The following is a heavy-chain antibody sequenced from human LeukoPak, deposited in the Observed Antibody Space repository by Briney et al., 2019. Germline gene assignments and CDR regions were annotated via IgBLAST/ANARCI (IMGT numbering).Heavy chain of an antibody. J-gene: IGHJ4*02. V-gene: IGHV4-34*01. CDR1: GVSLSGYY. CDR2: INHSGST. Sequence: SETLSLTCAVYGVSLSGYYWSWIRQPPGKGLEWIGEINHSGSTNNNPSLKSRVTISVDTSKNQFSLKLISGTAADTAVYYCSRGGELRGNYPLDFLGQGTLVTVSS. D-gene: IGHD1-7*01. CDR3: SRGGELRGNYPLDF.